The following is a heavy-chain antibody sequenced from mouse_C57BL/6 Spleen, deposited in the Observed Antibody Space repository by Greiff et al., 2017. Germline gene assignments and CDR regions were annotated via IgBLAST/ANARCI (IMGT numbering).Heavy chain of an antibody. J-gene: IGHJ4*01. Sequence: EVKLMESGGGLVKPGGSLKLSCAASGFTFSDYGMHWVRQAPEKGLEWVAYISRGSSTIYYADTVKGRFTISRDNAKNTLFLQRTSLGSEDTAMYYSARGSYYGSSYAMDYWGQGTSVTVSS. D-gene: IGHD1-1*01. CDR2: ISRGSSTI. CDR3: ARGSYYGSSYAMDY. V-gene: IGHV5-17*01. CDR1: GFTFSDYG.